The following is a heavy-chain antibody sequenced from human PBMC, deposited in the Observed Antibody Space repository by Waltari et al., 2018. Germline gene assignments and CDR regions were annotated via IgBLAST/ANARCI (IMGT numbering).Heavy chain of an antibody. Sequence: EVKPVESGGGVVQPGGSLRLSCAASGFTARSSQMHWVRQAPGKGLEWVSYISSSGNTIYYADSVKGRFTISRDNAKNSLYLQMNSLRAEYTAVYYCARDSIRTGEFDYWGQGTLVTVSS. CDR2: ISSSGNTI. D-gene: IGHD7-27*01. V-gene: IGHV3-48*03. CDR3: ARDSIRTGEFDY. CDR1: GFTARSSQ. J-gene: IGHJ4*02.